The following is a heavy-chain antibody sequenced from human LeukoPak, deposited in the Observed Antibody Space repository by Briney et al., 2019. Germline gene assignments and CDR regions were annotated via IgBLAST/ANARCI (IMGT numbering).Heavy chain of an antibody. J-gene: IGHJ4*02. CDR1: GYTFSSYA. D-gene: IGHD3-10*01. V-gene: IGHV1-3*01. Sequence: ASVKVSCKASGYTFSSYAMHWVRQAPGQGLEWMGWINAGDGNAKYSQRFQGRVTITADESTSTAYMELSSLRAEDTAVYYCARGRGFGEFQIRYYWGQGTLVTVSS. CDR3: ARGRGFGEFQIRYY. CDR2: INAGDGNA.